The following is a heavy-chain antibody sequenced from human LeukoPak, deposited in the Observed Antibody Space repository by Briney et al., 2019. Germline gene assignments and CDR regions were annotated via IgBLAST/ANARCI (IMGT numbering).Heavy chain of an antibody. CDR2: ITSSGDDI. Sequence: GGSLRLSCAASGFTFNNFGMSWIRQAPGKGLEWVAYITSSGDDIYYAESVKGRFTISRDNAKNALFLRMSSLGVEDTATYYCASDIVATSGDFWGQGTLVSVSS. J-gene: IGHJ4*02. V-gene: IGHV3-11*01. D-gene: IGHD5-12*01. CDR3: ASDIVATSGDF. CDR1: GFTFNNFG.